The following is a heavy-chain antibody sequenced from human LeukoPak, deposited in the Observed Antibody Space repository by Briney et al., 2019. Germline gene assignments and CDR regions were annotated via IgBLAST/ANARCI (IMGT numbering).Heavy chain of an antibody. Sequence: SETLSLTCAVYGGSFSGYYWSWIRLPPGKGLEWIGEINHSGSTNYNPSLKSRVTISVDTSKNQFSLKLSSVTAADTAVYYCARGGYYDYVWGSYRYRYYFDYWGQGTLVTVSS. CDR3: ARGGYYDYVWGSYRYRYYFDY. CDR2: INHSGST. CDR1: GGSFSGYY. J-gene: IGHJ4*02. V-gene: IGHV4-34*01. D-gene: IGHD3-16*02.